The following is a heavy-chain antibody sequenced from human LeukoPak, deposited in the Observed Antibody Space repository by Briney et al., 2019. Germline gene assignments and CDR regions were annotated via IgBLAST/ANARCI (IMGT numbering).Heavy chain of an antibody. CDR1: RFTFSSYA. D-gene: IGHD4-17*01. CDR3: AKADYGDYELSFDY. V-gene: IGHV3-23*01. J-gene: IGHJ4*02. CDR2: ISGSGGGT. Sequence: GGSLRLSCAASRFTFSSYAMSWVRQAPGKGLEWVSAISGSGGGTYYADSVKGRFTISRDNSKNTLYLQMNSLRAEDTAVYYCAKADYGDYELSFDYWGQGTLVTVSS.